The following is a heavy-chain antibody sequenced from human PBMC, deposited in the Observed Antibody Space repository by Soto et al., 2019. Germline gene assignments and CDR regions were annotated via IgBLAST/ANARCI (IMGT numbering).Heavy chain of an antibody. D-gene: IGHD6-6*01. CDR1: GGSISSYY. J-gene: IGHJ4*02. V-gene: IGHV4-59*08. CDR3: ARYVGQYSSSPWGY. Sequence: QVQLQESGPGLVKPSETLSLTCTVSGGSISSYYWSWIRQPPGKGLEWIGYIYYSGSTNYNPSLKSRVTISVDTSKNQFSLKLSSVTAADTAVYYCARYVGQYSSSPWGYWGQGTLVTVSS. CDR2: IYYSGST.